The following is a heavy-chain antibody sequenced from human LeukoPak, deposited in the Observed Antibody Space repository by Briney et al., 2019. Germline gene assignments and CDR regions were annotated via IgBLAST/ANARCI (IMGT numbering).Heavy chain of an antibody. CDR2: ISGSGGST. D-gene: IGHD5-12*01. CDR1: GFTFSSYA. V-gene: IGHV3-23*01. Sequence: PGGSLRLSRAASGFTFSSYAMSWVRQAPGKGLEWVAGISGSGGSTNYADSVKGRFSISRDNSRGTLFLQMNSLRAEDTAVYYCAKPPAAYSGYAVYSDYWGQGTLVTVSS. J-gene: IGHJ4*02. CDR3: AKPPAAYSGYAVYSDY.